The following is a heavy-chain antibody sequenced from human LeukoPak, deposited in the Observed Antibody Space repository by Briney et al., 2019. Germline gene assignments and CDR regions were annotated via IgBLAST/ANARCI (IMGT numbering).Heavy chain of an antibody. J-gene: IGHJ3*02. D-gene: IGHD3-22*01. CDR2: IKQDGSEK. CDR1: GFTFSSYW. Sequence: GGSLRLSCAASGFTFSSYWMSWVRQAPGKGLEWVANIKQDGSEKYYVDSVKGRFTISRDNAKNSLYLQMNSLRAEDTAVYYYARDLGDYYDSSGYGLDAFDIWGQGTMVTVSS. V-gene: IGHV3-7*01. CDR3: ARDLGDYYDSSGYGLDAFDI.